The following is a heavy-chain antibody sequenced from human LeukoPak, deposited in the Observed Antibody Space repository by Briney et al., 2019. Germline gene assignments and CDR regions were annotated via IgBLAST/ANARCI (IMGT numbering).Heavy chain of an antibody. CDR2: INPKSGAT. D-gene: IGHD2-21*02. CDR3: ARSVTYNWFDP. J-gene: IGHJ5*02. CDR1: GYTFTNYY. V-gene: IGHV1-2*02. Sequence: GASVKVSCKASGYTFTNYYMHWVRQAPGQGLQWMGWINPKSGATNYAQSFQGRVALTTDTSISTAFMELSNLRPDDTAIYFCARSVTYNWFDPWGQGTRVTVSS.